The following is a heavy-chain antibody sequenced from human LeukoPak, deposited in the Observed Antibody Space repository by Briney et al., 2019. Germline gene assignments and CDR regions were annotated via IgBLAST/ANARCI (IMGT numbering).Heavy chain of an antibody. CDR3: ARASYYYDSSGYPGYYFGY. J-gene: IGHJ4*02. CDR1: GYTFTDYY. V-gene: IGHV1-2*02. D-gene: IGHD3-22*01. CDR2: INPNSGGT. Sequence: ASVKVSCKASGYTFTDYYMHWVRQAPGQGLEWMGWINPNSGGTNYAQKFQGRVTMTRDTSISTAYMELSRLRSDDTAVYYCARASYYYDSSGYPGYYFGYWGRGTLVTVSS.